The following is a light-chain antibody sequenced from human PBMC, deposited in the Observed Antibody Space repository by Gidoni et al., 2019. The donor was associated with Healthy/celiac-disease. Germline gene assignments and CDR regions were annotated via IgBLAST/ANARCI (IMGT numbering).Light chain of an antibody. CDR1: SADACGYNY. CDR3: SSYTSSSTRV. Sequence: QSALSHHPSVSGFPGQSITISCTGTSADACGYNYVSWYQQHPGKAPKLMISYVSNRPSGVSNRFSGSKSGNTASLTISGLQAEDEADYYCSSYTSSSTRVVGGGTKLTVL. CDR2: YVS. V-gene: IGLV2-14*01. J-gene: IGLJ3*02.